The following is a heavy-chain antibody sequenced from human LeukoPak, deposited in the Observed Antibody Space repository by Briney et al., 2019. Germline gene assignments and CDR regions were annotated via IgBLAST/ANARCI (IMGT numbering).Heavy chain of an antibody. CDR1: GGSISSTSDY. CDR2: VYYGGST. CDR3: ASIAAAGRPDY. D-gene: IGHD6-13*01. Sequence: PSEALSLTCTVSGGSISSTSDYWDWIRQPPGKGLEWIGSVYYGGSTNYNPSLKSRVTISVDTSKNQFSLKLSSVTAADTAVYYCASIAAAGRPDYWGQGTLVTVSS. V-gene: IGHV4-39*07. J-gene: IGHJ4*02.